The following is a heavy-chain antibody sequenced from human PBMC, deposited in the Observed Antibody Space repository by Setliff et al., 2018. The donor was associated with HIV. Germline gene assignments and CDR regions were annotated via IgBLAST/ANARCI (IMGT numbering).Heavy chain of an antibody. CDR3: ARSNPYDYDISGYPPLDY. J-gene: IGHJ4*02. Sequence: GGSLRLSCAASGFSFSGYSMNWVRQAPGRGLEWLSYISSSSSTIYYAASVEGRFTVSRDNAKDSLFLQMTSLRVEDTAVYRCARSNPYDYDISGYPPLDYWGLGALVTVSS. CDR1: GFSFSGYS. CDR2: ISSSSSTI. V-gene: IGHV3-48*04. D-gene: IGHD3-22*01.